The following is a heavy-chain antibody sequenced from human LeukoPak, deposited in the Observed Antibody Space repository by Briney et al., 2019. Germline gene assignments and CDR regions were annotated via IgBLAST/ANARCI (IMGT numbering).Heavy chain of an antibody. Sequence: GGSLRLSCAASGFTFSSYAMTWVRQPPGKGLEWVSAIGSGGDTKYADSVKGRFTISRDNSKKMLYLQMSSLRAVDTAVYYCARVGSYDFWSGYSSWGQGTLVTVSS. J-gene: IGHJ4*02. CDR1: GFTFSSYA. CDR2: IGSGGDT. V-gene: IGHV3-23*01. D-gene: IGHD3-3*01. CDR3: ARVGSYDFWSGYSS.